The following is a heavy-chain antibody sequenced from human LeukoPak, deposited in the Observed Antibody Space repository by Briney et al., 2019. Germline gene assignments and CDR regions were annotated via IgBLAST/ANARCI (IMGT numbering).Heavy chain of an antibody. V-gene: IGHV4-4*07. CDR1: GYSISSGYY. J-gene: IGHJ3*02. CDR2: IYTSGST. Sequence: PSETLSLTCTVSGYSISSGYYWGWIRQPAGKGLEWIGRIYTSGSTNYNPSLKSRVTMSVDTSKNQFSLKLSSVTAADTAVYYCARDHALGDAFDIWGQGTMVTVSS. CDR3: ARDHALGDAFDI.